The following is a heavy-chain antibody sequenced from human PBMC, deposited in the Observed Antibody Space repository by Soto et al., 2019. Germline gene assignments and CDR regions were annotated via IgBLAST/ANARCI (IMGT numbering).Heavy chain of an antibody. CDR3: ARVRTYCSSTSCCAPGGYFDL. Sequence: EVQLVESGGGLVKPGGSLRLSCAASGFTFSSYSMNWVRQAPGKGLEWVSSISSSSSYIYYADSVKGRFTISRDNAKNSLYLQMNSLRAEDTAVYYCARVRTYCSSTSCCAPGGYFDLWGRGTLVTVSS. V-gene: IGHV3-21*01. J-gene: IGHJ2*01. CDR2: ISSSSSYI. CDR1: GFTFSSYS. D-gene: IGHD2-2*01.